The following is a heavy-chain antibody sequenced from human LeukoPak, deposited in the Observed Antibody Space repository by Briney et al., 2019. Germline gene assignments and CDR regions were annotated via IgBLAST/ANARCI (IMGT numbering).Heavy chain of an antibody. V-gene: IGHV3-21*01. CDR2: IDYDSSRI. D-gene: IGHD3-9*01. CDR1: GFTFSNSA. Sequence: GGSLRLSCAASGFTFSNSAMNWVRQVPGKGLEWVSSIDYDSSRIYYAASVRGRFTISRDNARNSVYLQMNSLRVEDTAVYYCARDPLRYLRVGHYDYWGQGTLVAVSS. J-gene: IGHJ4*02. CDR3: ARDPLRYLRVGHYDY.